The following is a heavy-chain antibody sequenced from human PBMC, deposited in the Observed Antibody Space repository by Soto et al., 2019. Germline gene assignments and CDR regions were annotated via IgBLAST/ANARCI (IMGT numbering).Heavy chain of an antibody. J-gene: IGHJ4*02. CDR1: GYTFTRYV. CDR3: ARDNSGWSDY. V-gene: IGHV1-3*01. CDR2: IDAGNGNT. D-gene: IGHD6-19*01. Sequence: GASVKVSCKASGYTFTRYVMHWVRQAPGQRPEWMGWIDAGNGNTVYLQKFQGRVTITRDTSASTVYMELSSLRSEDTAVYYCARDNSGWSDYWGQGTLVTVSS.